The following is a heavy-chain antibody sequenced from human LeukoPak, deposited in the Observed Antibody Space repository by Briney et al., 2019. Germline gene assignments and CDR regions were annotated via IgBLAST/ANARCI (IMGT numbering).Heavy chain of an antibody. D-gene: IGHD3-3*01. Sequence: GGCLRLSCAASGFIFSDHYMDWVRQAPGKGLEWVSAISGSGGSTYYADSVKGRFTISRDNSKNTLYLQMNSLRAEDTAVYYCAKAPNYDFWSGYSKGYYYYGMDVWGQGTTVTVSS. CDR3: AKAPNYDFWSGYSKGYYYYGMDV. J-gene: IGHJ6*02. CDR2: ISGSGGST. CDR1: GFIFSDHY. V-gene: IGHV3-23*01.